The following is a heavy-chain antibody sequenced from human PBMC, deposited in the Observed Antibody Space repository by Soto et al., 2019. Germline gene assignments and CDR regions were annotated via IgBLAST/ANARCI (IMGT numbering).Heavy chain of an antibody. CDR2: IYTSGST. CDR3: ARVLLYNWFDP. CDR1: GGSISSYY. V-gene: IGHV4-4*07. D-gene: IGHD3-10*01. J-gene: IGHJ5*02. Sequence: SEILSLTCTVSGGSISSYYWSWIRQPAGKGLEWIGRIYTSGSTNYNPSLKSRVTMPVDTSKNQFSLKLSSVTAADTAVYYCARVLLYNWFDPWGQGTLVTVSS.